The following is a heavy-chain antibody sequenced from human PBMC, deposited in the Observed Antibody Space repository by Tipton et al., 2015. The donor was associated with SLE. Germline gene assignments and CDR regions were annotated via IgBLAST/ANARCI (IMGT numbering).Heavy chain of an antibody. CDR3: ARSRYNWNYYFDY. V-gene: IGHV4-31*03. Sequence: TLSLTCTVSGGSISSGGYYWSWIRQHPGKGLEWVGYIYYSGSTHYNPSLQSRVTISVDTSKNQISLKLSSVTAADTAVDYCARSRYNWNYYFDYWGQGTLDTVSS. J-gene: IGHJ4*02. CDR1: GGSISSGGYY. CDR2: IYYSGST. D-gene: IGHD1-7*01.